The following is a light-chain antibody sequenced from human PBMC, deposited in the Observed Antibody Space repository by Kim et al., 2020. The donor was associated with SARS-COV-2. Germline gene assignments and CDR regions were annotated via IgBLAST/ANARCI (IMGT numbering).Light chain of an antibody. Sequence: ELTQPPSASGTPGQRVTISCSGSSSNIGSNNVVWYQQLPGAAPNLLIYSNNQRPSGIPDRFSGSRSGTSASLAISGLQSGDEADYYCAVWDDSLKQGVFGGVTLLPDL. J-gene: IGLJ3*02. CDR2: SNN. CDR1: SSNIGSNN. V-gene: IGLV1-44*01. CDR3: AVWDDSLKQGV.